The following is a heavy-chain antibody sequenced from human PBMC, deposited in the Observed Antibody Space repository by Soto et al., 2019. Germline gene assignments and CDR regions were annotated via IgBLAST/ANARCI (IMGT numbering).Heavy chain of an antibody. CDR3: ARMNYYDTSGYPFDY. CDR2: VYSGGTT. Sequence: SETLSLTCTVSGVSISSYYWSWIRQPPGKGLEWIGYVYSGGTTNYNPSLKSRVTMSADTSNNQFSLKLNSVTAADTAVYYCARMNYYDTSGYPFDYWGQGMMVTVSS. CDR1: GVSISSYY. J-gene: IGHJ4*02. D-gene: IGHD3-22*01. V-gene: IGHV4-59*01.